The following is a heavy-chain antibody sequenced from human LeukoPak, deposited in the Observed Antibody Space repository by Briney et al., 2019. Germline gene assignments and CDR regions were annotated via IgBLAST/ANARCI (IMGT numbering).Heavy chain of an antibody. V-gene: IGHV3-64*01. J-gene: IGHJ4*02. D-gene: IGHD1-1*01. CDR1: GFTYSSFA. CDR3: ARDWTLDY. CDR2: ISSNGGST. Sequence: PGGSLRLSCAASGFTYSSFAMHRGREAPGKGLEYVSGISSNGGSTYYAYSVKGRFTISRDNSKNTLYLQMGSLRAEDMAVYYCARDWTLDYWGQGTLVTVSS.